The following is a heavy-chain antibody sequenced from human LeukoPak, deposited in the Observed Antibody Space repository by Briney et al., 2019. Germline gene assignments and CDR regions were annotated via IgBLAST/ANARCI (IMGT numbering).Heavy chain of an antibody. D-gene: IGHD3-3*01. CDR2: ISGSGGST. CDR3: AKIKGAVRVTYYDFWSGSPDNWFDP. J-gene: IGHJ5*02. V-gene: IGHV3-23*01. Sequence: GGSLRLSCAASGFTFSSYAMSWVRQAPGKGLEWVSAISGSGGSTYYADSVKGRFTISRDNSKNTLYLQMNSLRAEDTAVYYCAKIKGAVRVTYYDFWSGSPDNWFDPWGQGILVTVSS. CDR1: GFTFSSYA.